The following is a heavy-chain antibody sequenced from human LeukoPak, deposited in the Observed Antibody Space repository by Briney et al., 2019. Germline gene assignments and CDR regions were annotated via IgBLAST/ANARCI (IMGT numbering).Heavy chain of an antibody. CDR3: VKDLVGYDSSGYRDY. CDR1: GFTFSTYA. CDR2: ISGSGGST. J-gene: IGHJ4*02. D-gene: IGHD3-22*01. V-gene: IGHV3-23*01. Sequence: GGSLRLSCAASGFTFSTYAMSWVRQAPGKGLEWVSAISGSGGSTYYADSVKGRFTISRDNSKNTLSPQMNSLRAEDTAVYYCVKDLVGYDSSGYRDYWGQGTLVTVSS.